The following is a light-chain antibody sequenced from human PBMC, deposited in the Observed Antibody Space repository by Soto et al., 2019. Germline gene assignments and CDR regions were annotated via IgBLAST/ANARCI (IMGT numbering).Light chain of an antibody. V-gene: IGKV1-33*01. CDR1: QDISNW. Sequence: DIQMTQSPSSLSASVGDRVTISCRASQDISNWLSWCQQKPGKAPKLLIFNASHLETGVPSRFSGSGSGTDVTFTISGLQPEDFATYYCQQCDELPYTFGQGTKLEI. CDR2: NAS. J-gene: IGKJ2*01. CDR3: QQCDELPYT.